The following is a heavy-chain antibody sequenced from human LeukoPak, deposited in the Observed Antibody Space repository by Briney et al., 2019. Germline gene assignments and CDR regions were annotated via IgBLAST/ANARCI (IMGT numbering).Heavy chain of an antibody. CDR1: GFTFSIFA. J-gene: IGHJ5*02. D-gene: IGHD2-2*02. Sequence: PGGSLRLSCAASGFTFSIFAMSWVRQAPGKGLEWVSTLSGRGTTTNYADSVKGRFTMSRDNSKNTLYLQMDSLRAEDTAVYYCAKDDDGGCSRTSCYRWFDPWGQGTRVTVSS. V-gene: IGHV3-23*01. CDR2: LSGRGTTT. CDR3: AKDDDGGCSRTSCYRWFDP.